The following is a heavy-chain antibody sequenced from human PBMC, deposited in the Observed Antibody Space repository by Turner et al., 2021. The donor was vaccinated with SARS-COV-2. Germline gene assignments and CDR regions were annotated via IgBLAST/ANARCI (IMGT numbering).Heavy chain of an antibody. CDR2: IYSGGTT. J-gene: IGHJ4*02. V-gene: IGHV3-66*01. CDR1: GFTVSNNY. D-gene: IGHD3-10*01. Sequence: EVQLVQSGGGLVQPGGSLRPSCTASGFTVSNNYTSWVRQGPGKGLEWVSLIYSGGTTKYADSVKGRFTISRDNSKNTLYLQMNSLRAEDTAVYYCARGEIRGVTGDYWGRGTLVTVSS. CDR3: ARGEIRGVTGDY.